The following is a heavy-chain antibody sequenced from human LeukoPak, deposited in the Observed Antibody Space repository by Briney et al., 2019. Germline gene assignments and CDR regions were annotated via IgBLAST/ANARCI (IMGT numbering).Heavy chain of an antibody. CDR1: GFTFSNSW. J-gene: IGHJ6*02. CDR2: IKPDGSAQ. V-gene: IGHV3-7*01. CDR3: ARDTGPTGSSYDYVWGSRYGMDV. Sequence: PGGSLRLSCAASGFTFSNSWMSWVRQAPGKGLEWVATIKPDGSAQYYVDSVKGRFTISRDNAKNSLFLQINSLRAEDTAVYYCARDTGPTGSSYDYVWGSRYGMDVWGQGTTVTVSS. D-gene: IGHD3-16*01.